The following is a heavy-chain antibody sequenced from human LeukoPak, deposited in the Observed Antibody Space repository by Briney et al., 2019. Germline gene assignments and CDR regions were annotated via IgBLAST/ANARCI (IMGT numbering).Heavy chain of an antibody. CDR3: ARGMYYDSSGYPFDY. CDR2: IYHCGCT. V-gene: IGHV4-59*01. D-gene: IGHD3-22*01. Sequence: SETLSLTCTVSGGSISSYYWSWIRRPPGKGLEWIGYIYHCGCTNYNPSLKSPVTISVDTSKNQFSLKLSSVTAADTAVYYCARGMYYDSSGYPFDYWGQGTLVTVSS. J-gene: IGHJ4*02. CDR1: GGSISSYY.